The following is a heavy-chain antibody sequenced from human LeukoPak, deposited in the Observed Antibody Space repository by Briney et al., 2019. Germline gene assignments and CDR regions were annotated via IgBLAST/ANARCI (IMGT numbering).Heavy chain of an antibody. V-gene: IGHV3-30*02. J-gene: IGHJ4*02. CDR1: GFTFSSYG. CDR3: AKGHDYGDSSFDY. D-gene: IGHD4-17*01. CDR2: IRYDGSNQ. Sequence: GGSLRLSCAASGFTFSSYGLHWVRQAPGKGLEWVTFIRYDGSNQYYADSVKGRFAISRDNSKNTLFLQMNSLRAEDTAVYYCAKGHDYGDSSFDYWGQGTLVTVSP.